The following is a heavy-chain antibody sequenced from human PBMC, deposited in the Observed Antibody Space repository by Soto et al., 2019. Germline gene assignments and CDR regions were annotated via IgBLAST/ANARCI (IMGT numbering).Heavy chain of an antibody. D-gene: IGHD2-15*01. J-gene: IGHJ5*02. V-gene: IGHV1-18*01. CDR2: ISAYNGNT. Sequence: ASVKVSCKASGYTFTSYGISWVRQAPGQGLEWMGWISAYNGNTNYAQKLQGRVTMTTDTSTSTAYMELRSLRSDDTAVYYCARDALSYCSGGSCYGHNWFDPWGQGTLVTVSS. CDR3: ARDALSYCSGGSCYGHNWFDP. CDR1: GYTFTSYG.